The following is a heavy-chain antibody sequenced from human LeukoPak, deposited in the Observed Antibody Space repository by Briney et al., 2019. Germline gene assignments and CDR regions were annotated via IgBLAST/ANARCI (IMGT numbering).Heavy chain of an antibody. J-gene: IGHJ3*02. CDR1: GGSFSGYY. D-gene: IGHD3-3*01. CDR2: INHGGST. Sequence: KPSETLSLTCAVYGGSFSGYYWSWIRQPPGKGLEWIGEINHGGSTNYNPSLKSRVTISVDTSKNQFSLKLSSVTAADTAVYYCARHRARYDFWSGYHDAFDIWGQGTMVTVSS. CDR3: ARHRARYDFWSGYHDAFDI. V-gene: IGHV4-34*01.